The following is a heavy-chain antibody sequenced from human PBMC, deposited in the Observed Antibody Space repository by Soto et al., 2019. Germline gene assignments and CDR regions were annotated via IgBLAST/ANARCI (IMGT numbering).Heavy chain of an antibody. Sequence: GGSLRLSCAASGFTFSSYSMNWVRQAPGKGLEWVSYISSSSSTIYYADSVKGRFTISRDNAKNSLYLQMNSLRDEDTAVYYCARDMGIFGTPNYWFDPWGQGTLVTVSS. J-gene: IGHJ5*02. CDR1: GFTFSSYS. CDR3: ARDMGIFGTPNYWFDP. CDR2: ISSSSSTI. V-gene: IGHV3-48*02. D-gene: IGHD3-3*01.